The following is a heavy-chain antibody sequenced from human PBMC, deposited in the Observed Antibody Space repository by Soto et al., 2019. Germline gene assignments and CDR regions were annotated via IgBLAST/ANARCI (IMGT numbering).Heavy chain of an antibody. CDR1: GFTFSNYW. D-gene: IGHD2-15*01. Sequence: EVQLVESGGGLVQPGGSLRLSCAASGFTFSNYWMYWVRQAPGKGLEWVSRINSDGSVSSNADSVRGRLTISRDNVKNTLYLHMDSLIAEDTSVYFCARGDCVGGTCYSLAGTFFYYMDVWGKGTTVTV. CDR2: INSDGSVS. CDR3: ARGDCVGGTCYSLAGTFFYYMDV. J-gene: IGHJ6*03. V-gene: IGHV3-74*02.